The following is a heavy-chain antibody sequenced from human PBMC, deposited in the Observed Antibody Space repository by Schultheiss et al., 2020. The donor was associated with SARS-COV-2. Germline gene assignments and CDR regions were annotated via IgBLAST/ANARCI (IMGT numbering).Heavy chain of an antibody. CDR2: ISSDGSST. CDR1: GFTFSSYA. D-gene: IGHD6-19*01. V-gene: IGHV3-74*01. Sequence: GGSLRLSCAASGFTFSSYAMSWVRQAPGKGLAWVSRISSDGSSTRYADSVKGRFTISRDNAKNKLNLQMNSLRAEDTVVYYCARDEQWLALDYWGQGTLVTVSS. J-gene: IGHJ4*02. CDR3: ARDEQWLALDY.